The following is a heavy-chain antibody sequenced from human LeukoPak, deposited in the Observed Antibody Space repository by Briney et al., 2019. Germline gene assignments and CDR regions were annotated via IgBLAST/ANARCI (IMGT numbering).Heavy chain of an antibody. D-gene: IGHD3-16*02. J-gene: IGHJ4*02. CDR3: ARQIRMITFGGVIDSYYFDY. Sequence: SETLSLTCTVSGGPISSSSYYWGWIRQPPGKGLEWIGSIYYSGSTYYNPSLKSRVTISVDTSKNQFSLKLSSVTAADTAVYYCARQIRMITFGGVIDSYYFDYWGQGTLATVSS. V-gene: IGHV4-39*01. CDR1: GGPISSSSYY. CDR2: IYYSGST.